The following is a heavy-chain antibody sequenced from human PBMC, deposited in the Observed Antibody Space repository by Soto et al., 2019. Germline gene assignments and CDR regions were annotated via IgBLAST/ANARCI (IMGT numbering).Heavy chain of an antibody. D-gene: IGHD5-12*01. Sequence: ASVNVSCKASGYTFTRYGISWVRQAPGQGLEWMGWISAYNGNTNYAQKLQGRVTMTTDTSTSTAYMELRSLRSDDTAVYHCARDRGGKRWLKLFSPLYGMDVWGQGTTVTVSS. CDR3: ARDRGGKRWLKLFSPLYGMDV. CDR1: GYTFTRYG. V-gene: IGHV1-18*04. CDR2: ISAYNGNT. J-gene: IGHJ6*02.